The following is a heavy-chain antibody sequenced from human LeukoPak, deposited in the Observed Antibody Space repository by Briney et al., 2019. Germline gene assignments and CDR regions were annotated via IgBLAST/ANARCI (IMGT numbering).Heavy chain of an antibody. Sequence: GGSLRLSCAASGFTFSSYAMSWVRQAPGKGLEWVSAISGSGGSTYYADSVKGRFTISRDNSKNTLYLQMNSLRAEDTAVYYCAKDDTYSYDTSGYYYFDYWGQGALVTVSS. V-gene: IGHV3-23*01. CDR1: GFTFSSYA. D-gene: IGHD3-22*01. CDR2: ISGSGGST. CDR3: AKDDTYSYDTSGYYYFDY. J-gene: IGHJ4*02.